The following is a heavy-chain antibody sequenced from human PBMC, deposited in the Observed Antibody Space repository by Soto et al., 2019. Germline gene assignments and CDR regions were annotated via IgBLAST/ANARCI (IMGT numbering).Heavy chain of an antibody. Sequence: ASVKVSCKASGGTFSSYAISWVRQAPGQGLEWMGGIIPIFGTANYAQKFQGRVTITADESTSTAYMELSSLRSEDTAVYYCARGNITAGIAAAGIEGGTFDYWGQGTLVTVSS. CDR2: IIPIFGTA. J-gene: IGHJ4*02. D-gene: IGHD6-13*01. CDR1: GGTFSSYA. V-gene: IGHV1-69*13. CDR3: ARGNITAGIAAAGIEGGTFDY.